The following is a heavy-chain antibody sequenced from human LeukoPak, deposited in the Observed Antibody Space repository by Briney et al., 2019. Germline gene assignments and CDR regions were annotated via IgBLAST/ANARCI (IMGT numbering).Heavy chain of an antibody. CDR1: GFTFSSYA. CDR2: ISYDGSNK. CDR3: ARADHGGYNYGKFDY. J-gene: IGHJ4*02. V-gene: IGHV3-30-3*01. Sequence: GGSLRLSCAASGFTFSSYAMHWVRQAPGKGLEWVAVISYDGSNKYYAESVKGRFTISRDSSKNTQYLQMNSLRGEDTAVYYCARADHGGYNYGKFDYWGQGTLVTVSS. D-gene: IGHD5-18*01.